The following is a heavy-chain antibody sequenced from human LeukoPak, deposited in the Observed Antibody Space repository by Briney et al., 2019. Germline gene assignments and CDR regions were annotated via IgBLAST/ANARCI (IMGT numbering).Heavy chain of an antibody. D-gene: IGHD3-16*01. Sequence: GGSLRLSCAASGFIFSTYSMSWVRQAPGKGLEWVSSISSSNIYYADSGRGRFTISRDNAKNSLYLQMNSLRADDTAVYYCAREGGFDYWGQGTLVTVSS. J-gene: IGHJ4*02. CDR1: GFIFSTYS. V-gene: IGHV3-48*01. CDR2: ISSSNI. CDR3: AREGGFDY.